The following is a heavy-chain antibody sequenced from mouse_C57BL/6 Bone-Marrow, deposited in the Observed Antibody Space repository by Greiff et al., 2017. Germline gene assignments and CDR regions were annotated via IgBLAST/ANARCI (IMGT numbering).Heavy chain of an antibody. CDR2: INPSNGGT. V-gene: IGHV1-53*01. Sequence: QVQLKQPGTELVKPGASVKLSCKASGYTFTSYWMHWVKQRPGQGLEWIGNINPSNGGTNYNEKFKSKATLTVDKSSSTAYMQLSSLTSEDSAVYYCARSQTGTQDYFDYWGQGTTLTVSS. CDR1: GYTFTSYW. J-gene: IGHJ2*01. CDR3: ARSQTGTQDYFDY. D-gene: IGHD4-1*01.